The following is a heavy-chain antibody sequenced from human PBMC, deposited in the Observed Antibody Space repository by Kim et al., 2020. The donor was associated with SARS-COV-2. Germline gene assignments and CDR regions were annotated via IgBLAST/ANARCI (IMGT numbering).Heavy chain of an antibody. CDR1: GGTFSSYA. CDR2: IIPILGIA. J-gene: IGHJ4*02. Sequence: SVKVSCKASGGTFSSYAISWVRQAPGQGLEWMGRIIPILGIANYAQKFQGRVTITADKSTSTAYMELSSLRSEDTAVYYCASKAAGHQFDYWGQGTLVTVSS. CDR3: ASKAAGHQFDY. V-gene: IGHV1-69*04. D-gene: IGHD6-13*01.